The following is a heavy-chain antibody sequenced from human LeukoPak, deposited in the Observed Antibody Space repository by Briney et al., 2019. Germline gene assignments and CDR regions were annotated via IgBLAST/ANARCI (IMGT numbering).Heavy chain of an antibody. V-gene: IGHV4-39*01. J-gene: IGHJ6*03. CDR1: GGSISSNSYY. CDR2: MYYSGST. CDR3: ARHRGYYYYYMDV. Sequence: SETLSLTCTVSGGSISSNSYYWGWIRQPPGKGLEWVGSMYYSGSTYYNPSLKSRVTISVDTSKNQFSLKLSSVTAADTAVYYCARHRGYYYYYMDVWGKGTAVTISS.